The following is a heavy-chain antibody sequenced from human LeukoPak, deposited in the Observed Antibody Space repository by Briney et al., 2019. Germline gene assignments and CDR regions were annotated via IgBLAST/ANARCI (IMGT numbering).Heavy chain of an antibody. V-gene: IGHV4-61*02. D-gene: IGHD2-15*01. Sequence: PSETLSLTCTVSGGSISSGSYYWSWIRQPAGKGLEWIGRIYTSGSTNYNPSLKSRVTISVDTSKNQFSLKLSSVTAADTAVYYCARDGYCSGGSCSFDYRGQGTLVTVSS. CDR1: GGSISSGSYY. J-gene: IGHJ4*02. CDR3: ARDGYCSGGSCSFDY. CDR2: IYTSGST.